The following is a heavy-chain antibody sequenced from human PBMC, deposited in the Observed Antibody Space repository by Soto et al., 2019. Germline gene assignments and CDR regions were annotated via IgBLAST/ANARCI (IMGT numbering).Heavy chain of an antibody. CDR1: GYTFTRYT. D-gene: IGHD2-15*01. CDR2: INPDNGNT. V-gene: IGHV1-3*01. Sequence: ASVKVSCKASGYTFTRYTMNWVRQAPGQRLEWMGWINPDNGNTKSSQKFQDRVIITRDASASTAYMDLSSLRSEDTAVYYCARGIATGQLDPWGQGTLVTVSS. CDR3: ARGIATGQLDP. J-gene: IGHJ5*02.